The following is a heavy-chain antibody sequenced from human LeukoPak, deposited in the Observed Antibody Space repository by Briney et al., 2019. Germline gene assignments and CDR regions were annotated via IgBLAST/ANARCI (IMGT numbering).Heavy chain of an antibody. V-gene: IGHV1-69*13. Sequence: GASVKVSCKASGGTFSSYAISWVRQAPGQGLEWMGGIIPIFGTANYALKFQGRVTITADESTSTAYMELSSLRSEDTAVYYCARTPGATENEDDYWGQGTLVTVSS. D-gene: IGHD1-26*01. CDR1: GGTFSSYA. J-gene: IGHJ4*02. CDR3: ARTPGATENEDDY. CDR2: IIPIFGTA.